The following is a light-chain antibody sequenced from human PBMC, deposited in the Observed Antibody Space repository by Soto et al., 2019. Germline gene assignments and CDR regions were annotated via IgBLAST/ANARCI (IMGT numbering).Light chain of an antibody. Sequence: RLTQSPSSLSASVGDTVTISCRASQDISTYLAWYQQKPGKAPTLLIFGASSLHNGVPSRFSGSGSETEFTLTISSLQPDDFATYYCQHYNSYSEAFGQGTKVELK. CDR2: GAS. J-gene: IGKJ1*01. CDR1: QDISTY. V-gene: IGKV1-5*01. CDR3: QHYNSYSEA.